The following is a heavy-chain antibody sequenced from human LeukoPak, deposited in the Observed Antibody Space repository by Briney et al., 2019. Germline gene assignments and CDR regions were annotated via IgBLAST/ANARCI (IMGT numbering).Heavy chain of an antibody. J-gene: IGHJ3*02. Sequence: PGGSLRLSCAASGFTFSDYYMSWIRQAPGKGLEWISYISSGSDTKYYADSVKGRFIISRDNSKSSLYLQMNSLRAEDTAVYHCARGEQATGGWELLYAFDIWGQGTMVTVSS. V-gene: IGHV3-11*01. CDR1: GFTFSDYY. CDR2: ISSGSDTK. D-gene: IGHD5-12*01. CDR3: ARGEQATGGWELLYAFDI.